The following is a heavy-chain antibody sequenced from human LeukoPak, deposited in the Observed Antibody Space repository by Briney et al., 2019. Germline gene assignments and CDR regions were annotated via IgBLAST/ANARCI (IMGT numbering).Heavy chain of an antibody. CDR3: ARHYGP. CDR2: IYDSGST. V-gene: IGHV4-30-2*03. Sequence: KGLELIASIYDSGSTYYNPSLKSRVTISVDTSKNQFSLKLNSVTAADTAVYYCARHYGPWGQGTLVTVSS. J-gene: IGHJ5*02. D-gene: IGHD3-10*01.